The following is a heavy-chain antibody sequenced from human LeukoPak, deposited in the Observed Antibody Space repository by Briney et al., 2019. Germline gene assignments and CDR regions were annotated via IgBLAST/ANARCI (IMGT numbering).Heavy chain of an antibody. CDR1: GFTFSNLW. CDR3: ATSTAEAGTD. CDR2: IKQDGSEK. J-gene: IGHJ4*02. Sequence: GGSLRLSCAASGFTFSNLWMSWVRQAPGKGLKWVANIKQDGSEKYYVDSVKGRFTISRDNAQNSLYLQMNSLRAEDTAIYYCATSTAEAGTDWGQGTLVTVSS. V-gene: IGHV3-7*03. D-gene: IGHD6-13*01.